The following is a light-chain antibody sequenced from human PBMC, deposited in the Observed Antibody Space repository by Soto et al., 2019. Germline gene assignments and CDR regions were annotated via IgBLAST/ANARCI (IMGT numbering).Light chain of an antibody. J-gene: IGKJ1*01. CDR3: QQYNNWPWT. Sequence: EIVMTQSPATLSVSPGEGATLSCRASQSVNSNLAWYQQKPGQAPRLLVFGASTRAPGIPSGFSGSGSGTEFTLTISSLRSEDFAVYYCQQYNNWPWTFGQGTKVEIK. CDR2: GAS. CDR1: QSVNSN. V-gene: IGKV3-15*01.